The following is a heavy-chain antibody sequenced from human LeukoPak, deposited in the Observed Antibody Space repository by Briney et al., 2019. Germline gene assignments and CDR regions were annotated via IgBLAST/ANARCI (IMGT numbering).Heavy chain of an antibody. Sequence: ASVKVSCKASGYTFTSYGISWVRQAPGQGLEWMGWVSAYNGNTNYAQKLQGRVTMTTDTSTSTAYMELRSLRSDDTAVYYCARVTVWGSYRYTSADAFDIWGQGTMVTVSS. D-gene: IGHD3-16*02. CDR1: GYTFTSYG. V-gene: IGHV1-18*01. CDR3: ARVTVWGSYRYTSADAFDI. CDR2: VSAYNGNT. J-gene: IGHJ3*02.